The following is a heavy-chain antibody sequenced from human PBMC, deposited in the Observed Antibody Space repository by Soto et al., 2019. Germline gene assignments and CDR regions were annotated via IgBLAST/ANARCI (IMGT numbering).Heavy chain of an antibody. CDR3: ARSPTNTVPLDY. CDR2: IWYDGSNK. Sequence: GGSLRLSCAASGFTFSSYGMHWVRQSPGKGLEGVAVIWYDGSNKYYADSVKGRFTISRDNSKNTLYLQMNSLRAEDTAVYYCARSPTNTVPLDYWGQGTLVTVSS. J-gene: IGHJ4*02. CDR1: GFTFSSYG. V-gene: IGHV3-33*01. D-gene: IGHD4-17*01.